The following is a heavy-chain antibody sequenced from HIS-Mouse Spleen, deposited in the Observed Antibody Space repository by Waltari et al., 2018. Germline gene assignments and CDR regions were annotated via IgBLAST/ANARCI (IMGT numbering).Heavy chain of an antibody. CDR2: IYYSGST. J-gene: IGHJ2*01. Sequence: QLQLQESGPGLVKPSETLSLTCTVSGGSISSSSYYWGWIRQPPGKGLGWIGSIYYSGSTYDNPSLRSRVTMSVDTSTNQFSLKLGSVTAADTAVYYCAREIPYSSSWYDWYFDLWGRGTLVTVSS. V-gene: IGHV4-39*07. D-gene: IGHD6-13*01. CDR3: AREIPYSSSWYDWYFDL. CDR1: GGSISSSSYY.